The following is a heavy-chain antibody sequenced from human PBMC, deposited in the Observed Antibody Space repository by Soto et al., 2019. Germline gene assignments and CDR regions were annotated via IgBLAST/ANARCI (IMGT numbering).Heavy chain of an antibody. V-gene: IGHV1-46*01. CDR3: ARDRDSWPNYYYYGMDV. CDR1: GYTFTSYY. Sequence: ASVKVSCKASGYTFTSYYMHWVRQASGQGLEWMGIINPSGGSTSYAQKFQGRVTMTRDTSTSTVYMELSSLRSEDTAAYYCARDRDSWPNYYYYGMDVWGQGTTVTVSS. CDR2: INPSGGST. D-gene: IGHD6-13*01. J-gene: IGHJ6*02.